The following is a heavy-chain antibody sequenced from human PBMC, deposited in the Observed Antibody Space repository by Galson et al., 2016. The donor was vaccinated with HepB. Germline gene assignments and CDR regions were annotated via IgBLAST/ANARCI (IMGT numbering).Heavy chain of an antibody. V-gene: IGHV3-20*04. CDR2: IHWNGESE. Sequence: SLRLSCAASGFTFDDYGMSWVRQVPGKGLEWVSGIHWNGESESYGDSVRGRFTITRDNSRNSVSLQLNSLRAEDTAFYYCARVAGGGQRGAIGMWGQGTMVIASS. D-gene: IGHD6-19*01. J-gene: IGHJ3*02. CDR1: GFTFDDYG. CDR3: ARVAGGGQRGAIGM.